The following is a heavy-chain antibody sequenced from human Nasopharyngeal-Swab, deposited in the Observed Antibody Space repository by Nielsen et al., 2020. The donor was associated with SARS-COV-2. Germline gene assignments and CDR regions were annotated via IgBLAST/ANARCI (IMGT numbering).Heavy chain of an antibody. D-gene: IGHD5-18*01. CDR3: ARSLTTGYSYGYYDY. Sequence: GESLKISCAASGFTFSNYAMHWVRQAPGKGLEWVAVISYDGSNKYYADSVKGRFTISRDNSKNTLYLQMNSLRAEDTAVYYCARSLTTGYSYGYYDYWGQGTLVTVSS. CDR2: ISYDGSNK. J-gene: IGHJ4*02. CDR1: GFTFSNYA. V-gene: IGHV3-30-3*01.